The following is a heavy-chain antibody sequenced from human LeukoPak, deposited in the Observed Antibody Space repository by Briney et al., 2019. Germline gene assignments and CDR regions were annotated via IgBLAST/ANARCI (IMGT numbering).Heavy chain of an antibody. J-gene: IGHJ4*02. CDR1: GFTFSSYW. D-gene: IGHD3-10*01. CDR3: ACRLDYYGSGSYYDFDY. CDR2: ISGSGGST. V-gene: IGHV3-23*01. Sequence: GGSLRLSCAASGFTFSSYWMSWVRQAPGKGLEWVSAISGSGGSTYYADSVKGRFTISRDNSKNTLYLQMNSLRAEDTAVYYCACRLDYYGSGSYYDFDYWGQGTLVTVSS.